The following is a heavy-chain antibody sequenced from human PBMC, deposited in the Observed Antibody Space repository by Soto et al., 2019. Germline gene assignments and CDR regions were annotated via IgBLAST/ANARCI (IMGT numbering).Heavy chain of an antibody. CDR1: GFTFSSYA. D-gene: IGHD2-15*01. CDR3: AKVMLGYCSGGSCYYYYYMDV. J-gene: IGHJ6*03. Sequence: PGGSLRLSCAASGFTFSSYAMSWVRQAPGKGLEWVSAISGSGGSTYYADSVKGRFTISRDNSKNTLYLQMNSLRAEDTAVYYCAKVMLGYCSGGSCYYYYYMDVWGQGTTVTVSS. V-gene: IGHV3-23*01. CDR2: ISGSGGST.